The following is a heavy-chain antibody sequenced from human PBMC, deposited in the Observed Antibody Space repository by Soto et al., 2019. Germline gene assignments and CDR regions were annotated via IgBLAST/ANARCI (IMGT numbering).Heavy chain of an antibody. J-gene: IGHJ6*02. V-gene: IGHV3-23*01. CDR3: AKVDLVIPVRYSGYVRDYYYYSMDV. Sequence: EVQLLQSGGGLVQPGGSLRLSCAASGFTFSSYAMSWVRQAPGKGLEWVTAISGSGGSTYYADSVKGRFTISTDNSKNTLYLQMNSPRAEDTAVYYCAKVDLVIPVRYSGYVRDYYYYSMDVCGQGTTVTVSS. CDR2: ISGSGGST. D-gene: IGHD5-12*01. CDR1: GFTFSSYA.